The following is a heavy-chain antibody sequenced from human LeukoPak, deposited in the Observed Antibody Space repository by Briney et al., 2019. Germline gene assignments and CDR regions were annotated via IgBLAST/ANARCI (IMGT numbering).Heavy chain of an antibody. V-gene: IGHV4-34*01. CDR1: GGSFSGYY. Sequence: SETLSLTCAVYGGSFSGYYWSWIRQPPGKGLEWIGEINHSGSTNYNPSLKSRVTISVDTSKNQFSLKLSSVTAADTAVYYCAREPQYSSSWYPYYFDYWGQGTLVTVSS. CDR3: AREPQYSSSWYPYYFDY. J-gene: IGHJ4*02. D-gene: IGHD6-13*01. CDR2: INHSGST.